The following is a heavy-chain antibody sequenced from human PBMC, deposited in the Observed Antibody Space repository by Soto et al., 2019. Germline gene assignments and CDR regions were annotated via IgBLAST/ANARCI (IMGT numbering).Heavy chain of an antibody. CDR1: GFTFSSYA. J-gene: IGHJ4*02. Sequence: EVQLLESGGGLVQPGGSLRLSCAASGFTFSSYAMSWVRQATGKGLEWVSTISGSGDNTFYADSVKGRFTISRDNSKKTLYLPMSCLRAEDTAVYYCAKPYSSSWYGPFDYWGQGTLVTVSS. CDR2: ISGSGDNT. D-gene: IGHD6-13*01. CDR3: AKPYSSSWYGPFDY. V-gene: IGHV3-23*01.